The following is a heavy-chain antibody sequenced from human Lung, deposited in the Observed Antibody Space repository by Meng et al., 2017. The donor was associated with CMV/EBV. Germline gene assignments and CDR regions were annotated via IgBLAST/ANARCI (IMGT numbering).Heavy chain of an antibody. CDR2: VNPVSDDT. CDR3: AKSSDNGWSS. V-gene: IGHV1-2*06. J-gene: IGHJ4*01. D-gene: IGHD6-19*01. CDR1: GYTFSGFY. Sequence: VQLVQSGAEVKRPGASVNISCQASGYTFSGFYLNWARQAPGHGLEWLGRVNPVSDDTHYAQKFVGRLTVIRGATINTAFMELTSLRPYDTAVYYCAKSSDNGWSSWGPGTPVTVSS.